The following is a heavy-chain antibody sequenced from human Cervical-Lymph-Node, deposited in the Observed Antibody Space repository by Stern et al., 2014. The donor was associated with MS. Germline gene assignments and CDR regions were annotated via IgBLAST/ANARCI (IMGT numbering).Heavy chain of an antibody. CDR3: ATSFGVVITHYGMDV. J-gene: IGHJ6*02. D-gene: IGHD3-3*01. Sequence: QVQLGQSGAEVRKPGSSVKVSCKASGDTFRRYAISWVRQAPGQGLEWMGRITPILDIANYAQSLQGRVTITADKSTSTAYMELSSLRSEDTAVYYCATSFGVVITHYGMDVWGQGTTVTVSS. CDR1: GDTFRRYA. CDR2: ITPILDIA. V-gene: IGHV1-69*09.